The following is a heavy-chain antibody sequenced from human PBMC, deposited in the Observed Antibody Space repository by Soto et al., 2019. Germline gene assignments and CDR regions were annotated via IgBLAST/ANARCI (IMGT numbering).Heavy chain of an antibody. D-gene: IGHD4-17*01. J-gene: IGHJ4*02. CDR1: GFTFSSYA. V-gene: IGHV3-23*01. CDR3: AKEKTPDYGDYVDN. CDR2: ISGSGTMT. Sequence: PAGSLRLSCAASGFTFSSYAMSWVRQAPGKGLKWISSISGSGTMTYDAESVTGRFTIPRDNYKNTMYFQINSLRAEDTALYFCAKEKTPDYGDYVDNCGQGTLVTASS.